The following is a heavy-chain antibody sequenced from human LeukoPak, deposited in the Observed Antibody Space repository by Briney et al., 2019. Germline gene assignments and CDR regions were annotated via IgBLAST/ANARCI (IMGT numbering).Heavy chain of an antibody. CDR2: ISYDGSNK. J-gene: IGHJ4*02. Sequence: RGSLRLSCAASGFTFSSYAMHWVRQAPGKGLEWVAVISYDGSNKYYADSVKGRFTISRDNSKNTLYLQMNSLRAEDTAVYYCARVGNTVTTFDYWGQGTLVTVSS. CDR3: ARVGNTVTTFDY. V-gene: IGHV3-30-3*01. D-gene: IGHD4-17*01. CDR1: GFTFSSYA.